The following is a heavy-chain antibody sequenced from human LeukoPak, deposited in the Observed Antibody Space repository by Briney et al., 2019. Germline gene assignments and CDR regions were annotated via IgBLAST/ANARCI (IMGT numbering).Heavy chain of an antibody. D-gene: IGHD3-10*01. CDR1: GGSISSSSYY. CDR3: ARRLRITMIRGENYYGMDL. Sequence: SETLSLTCTVSGGSISSSSYYWGWIRQPPGKGLEWIGSIYYSGSTYYNPSLKSRVTISVDTSKNQFSLKLSSVTAADTAVYYCARRLRITMIRGENYYGMDLWGQGTTVTVSS. CDR2: IYYSGST. V-gene: IGHV4-39*01. J-gene: IGHJ6*02.